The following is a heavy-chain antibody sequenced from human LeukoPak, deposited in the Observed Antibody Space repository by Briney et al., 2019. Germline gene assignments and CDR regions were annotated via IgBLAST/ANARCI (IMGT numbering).Heavy chain of an antibody. CDR3: AKRGGTESFYYYYYMDV. Sequence: GGSLRLSCEASGFTFSSYGMAWVRQAPGKGLEWVSLISRSADQTYYADSGKGRFTISRDNSKNTLYLQMNSLRAEDTAEYYCAKRGGTESFYYYYYMDVWGKGTTVTVSS. J-gene: IGHJ6*03. D-gene: IGHD2-15*01. CDR1: GFTFSSYG. V-gene: IGHV3-23*01. CDR2: ISRSADQT.